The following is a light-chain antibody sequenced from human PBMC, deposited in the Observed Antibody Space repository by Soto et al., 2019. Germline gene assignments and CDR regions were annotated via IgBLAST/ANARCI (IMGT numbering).Light chain of an antibody. V-gene: IGKV3-11*01. Sequence: EIVLTQSPATLSLSPGERATLSCRASQSVSTYLAWYQQKPGQAPRLLIYDASSRATGVPARFSGSGSGTDFTLTISSLEPEDFAVYYCQQYGSSPTFGQGTKV. CDR1: QSVSTY. CDR3: QQYGSSPT. J-gene: IGKJ1*01. CDR2: DAS.